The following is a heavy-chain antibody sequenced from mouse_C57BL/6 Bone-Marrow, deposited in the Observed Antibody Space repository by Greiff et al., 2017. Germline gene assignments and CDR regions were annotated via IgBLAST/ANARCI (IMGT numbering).Heavy chain of an antibody. V-gene: IGHV14-4*01. CDR1: GFNIKDDY. Sequence: EVQLQQSGAELVRPGASVKLSCTASGFNIKDDYMHWVKQRPEQGLEWIGWIDPENGDTEYASKFQGKATITADTSSNPAYLQLSSLTSEDTAVYYCTLITTVVATDYWGQGTTLTVSS. D-gene: IGHD1-1*01. CDR2: IDPENGDT. J-gene: IGHJ2*01. CDR3: TLITTVVATDY.